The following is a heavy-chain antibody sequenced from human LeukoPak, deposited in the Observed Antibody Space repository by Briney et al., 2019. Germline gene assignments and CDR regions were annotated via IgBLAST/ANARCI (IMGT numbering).Heavy chain of an antibody. CDR3: ARQYYGSGSPFDY. CDR1: GFTSTNYA. V-gene: IGHV3-30*04. CDR2: TSFDGRDK. D-gene: IGHD3-10*01. Sequence: GGSLRLSCAASGFTSTNYAMHWVRQAPGKGLEWGAVTSFDGRDKYYADSVKGRFTISRDNSKNTLYLQMNSLRAEDTAVYYCARQYYGSGSPFDYWGQGTLVTVSS. J-gene: IGHJ4*02.